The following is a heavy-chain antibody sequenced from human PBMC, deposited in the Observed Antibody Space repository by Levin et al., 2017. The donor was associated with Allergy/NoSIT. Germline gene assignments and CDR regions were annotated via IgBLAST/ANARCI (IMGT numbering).Heavy chain of an antibody. CDR1: GGSISSGGYS. Sequence: SETLSLTCAVSGGSISSGGYSWSWIRQPPGKGLEWIGYIYHSGSTYYNPSLKSRVTISVDRSKNQFSLKLSSVTAADTAVYYCAVYSTSGWFDPWGQGTLVTVSS. V-gene: IGHV4-30-2*01. CDR2: IYHSGST. J-gene: IGHJ5*02. D-gene: IGHD4-11*01. CDR3: AVYSTSGWFDP.